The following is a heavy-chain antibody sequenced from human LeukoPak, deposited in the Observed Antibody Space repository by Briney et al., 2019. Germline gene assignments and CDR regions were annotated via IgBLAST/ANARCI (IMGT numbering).Heavy chain of an antibody. Sequence: ASVTVSCTASGYIFTSNYIHWVRQAPGQGLEWMGMIYPRDGSTSYAQRFQDRVTVTRDTSTSTVHMELSGLRSEDTAVYYCARDQEGFDYWGQGTLVTVSS. CDR1: GYIFTSNY. J-gene: IGHJ4*02. CDR2: IYPRDGST. V-gene: IGHV1-46*01. CDR3: ARDQEGFDY.